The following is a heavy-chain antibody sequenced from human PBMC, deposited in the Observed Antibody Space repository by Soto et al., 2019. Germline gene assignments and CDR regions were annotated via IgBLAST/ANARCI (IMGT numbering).Heavy chain of an antibody. CDR1: GFTFSNYA. V-gene: IGHV3-30-3*01. CDR3: ARPRYPGRGYYGMDV. J-gene: IGHJ6*02. D-gene: IGHD2-15*01. CDR2: ISYDGSNK. Sequence: GGSLRLSCAASGFTFSNYAMHWVRQAPGKGLEWVAVISYDGSNKYYADSVKGRFTISRDNSKNTLYLQMNSLRAEDTAVYYCARPRYPGRGYYGMDVWGQGTTVTVSS.